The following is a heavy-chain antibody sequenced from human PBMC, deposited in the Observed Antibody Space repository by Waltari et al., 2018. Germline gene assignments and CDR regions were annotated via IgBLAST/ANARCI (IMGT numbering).Heavy chain of an antibody. CDR3: ARSGGGSPEVYFDY. CDR2: IYYSGST. CDR1: GGSISSYY. J-gene: IGHJ4*02. Sequence: QVQLQESGPGLVKPSETLSLTCTVSGGSISSYYWSWIRQPPGKGLEWIGYIYYSGSTNYNPSLKSRVTISVDTSKNQFSLKLSSVTAADTAVYYCARSGGGSPEVYFDYWGQRTLVTVSS. V-gene: IGHV4-59*01. D-gene: IGHD2-15*01.